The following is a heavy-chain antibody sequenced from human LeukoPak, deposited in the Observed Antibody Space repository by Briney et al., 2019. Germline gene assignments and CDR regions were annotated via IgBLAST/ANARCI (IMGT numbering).Heavy chain of an antibody. CDR3: ARRPYYYYYYMDV. J-gene: IGHJ6*03. CDR1: GGSISSYY. Sequence: SETLSLTCTVSGGSISSYYWSWIRQPPGKGLEGIGYIYTSGSTNYNPSLKSRVTISVDTSKNQFSLKLSSVTAADTAVYYCARRPYYYYYYMDVWGKGTTVTVSS. CDR2: IYTSGST. V-gene: IGHV4-4*09.